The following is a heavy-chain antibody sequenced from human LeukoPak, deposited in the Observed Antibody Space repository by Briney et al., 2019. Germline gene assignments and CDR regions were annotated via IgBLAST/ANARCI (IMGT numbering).Heavy chain of an antibody. CDR3: ARDPDYGDYLAPS. J-gene: IGHJ5*02. D-gene: IGHD4-17*01. CDR1: GGTFISYA. V-gene: IGHV1-69*13. Sequence: SVKVSCKASGGTFISYAISWVRQAPGQGLEWMGGIIPIFGTANYAQKFQGRVTITADESTSTAYMELSSLRSEDTAVYYCARDPDYGDYLAPSWGQGTLVTVSS. CDR2: IIPIFGTA.